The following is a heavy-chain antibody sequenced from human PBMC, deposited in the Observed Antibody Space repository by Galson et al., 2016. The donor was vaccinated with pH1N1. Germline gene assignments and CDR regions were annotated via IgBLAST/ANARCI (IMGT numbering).Heavy chain of an antibody. D-gene: IGHD6-19*01. CDR3: VRGKKKCDSSGWYAADY. CDR1: GYTFTSND. J-gene: IGHJ4*02. CDR2: RSTYNGNT. V-gene: IGHV1-18*01. Sequence: SVKVSCKASGYTFTSNDISWVRQAPGQGLEWMGWRSTYNGNTNYAQKLQGRVSMTTHTSTSTAYMELRSLRSDDTAVYYCVRGKKKCDSSGWYAADYWGQGTLVTVSS.